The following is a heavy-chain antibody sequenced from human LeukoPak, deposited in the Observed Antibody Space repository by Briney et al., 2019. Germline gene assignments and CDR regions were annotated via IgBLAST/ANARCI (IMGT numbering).Heavy chain of an antibody. V-gene: IGHV4-38-2*01. J-gene: IGHJ4*02. CDR3: ASYEYSSSWVNYFDY. CDR1: GYSISSGYY. D-gene: IGHD6-6*01. CDR2: IYHSGST. Sequence: WETLSLTCAVSGYSISSGYYWGCIRQPPGKGLEGIGSIYHSGSTYYNPSLKSRVTISVDTSKNQFSLKLSSVTAADTAVYYCASYEYSSSWVNYFDYWGQGTLVTVSS.